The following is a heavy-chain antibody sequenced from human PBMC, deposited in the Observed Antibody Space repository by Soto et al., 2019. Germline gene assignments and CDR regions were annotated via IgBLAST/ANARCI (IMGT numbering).Heavy chain of an antibody. CDR2: IIPIFGTA. J-gene: IGHJ5*02. V-gene: IGHV1-69*13. CDR3: ARENTDVLMVYASNNWFDP. Sequence: SVKVSCKASGGTFSSYAISWVRQAPGQGLEWMGGIIPIFGTANYAQKFQGRVTITADESTSTAYMELSSLRSEDTAVYYCARENTDVLMVYASNNWFDPWGQGTLVTVSS. CDR1: GGTFSSYA. D-gene: IGHD2-8*01.